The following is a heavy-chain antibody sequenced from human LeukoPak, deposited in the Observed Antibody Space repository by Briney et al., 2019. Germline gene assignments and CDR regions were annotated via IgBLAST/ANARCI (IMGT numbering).Heavy chain of an antibody. Sequence: SETLSLTCTVSGGSISNHYWSWIRQAPGKGLEWIGYVYYSGSTNYSPSVKSRVTISVDTSNNQFSLRLSSVTAADTAVYYCAKHLTNAYYDMIWFDPWGQGTLVTVAS. CDR3: AKHLTNAYYDMIWFDP. D-gene: IGHD3-16*01. CDR2: VYYSGST. J-gene: IGHJ5*02. V-gene: IGHV4-59*11. CDR1: GGSISNHY.